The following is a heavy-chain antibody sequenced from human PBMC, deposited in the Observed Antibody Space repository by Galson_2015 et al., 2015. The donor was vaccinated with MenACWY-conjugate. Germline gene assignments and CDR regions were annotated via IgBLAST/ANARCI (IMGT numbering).Heavy chain of an antibody. Sequence: TLSLTCTVSGGFIESRTFYWGWIRQPPGKGLEWIGSIYFSGSTYYNSSLKSRVTISVDTSKNQFSLKVNSLTAADTAMYFCARDQWGKWFDPWGQGTQVTVSS. J-gene: IGHJ5*02. D-gene: IGHD1-26*01. CDR2: IYFSGST. CDR1: GGFIESRTFY. CDR3: ARDQWGKWFDP. V-gene: IGHV4-39*07.